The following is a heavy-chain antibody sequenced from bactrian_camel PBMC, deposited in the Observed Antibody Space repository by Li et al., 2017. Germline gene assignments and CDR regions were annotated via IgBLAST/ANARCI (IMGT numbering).Heavy chain of an antibody. CDR3: AAGGLFVYCQVGARETDFGY. CDR2: VFTGSGGT. V-gene: IGHV3S1*01. Sequence: VQLVESGGGSVQAGGSLTLSCAGSGGSSSNYCMAWFRQIPGQEREGVATVFTGSGGTYYTDSVKGRFTISQDNAKNILSLQMNSLKPGDTAMYYCAAGGLFVYCQVGARETDFGYWGQGTQVTVS. D-gene: IGHD3*01. CDR1: GGSSSNYC. J-gene: IGHJ6*01.